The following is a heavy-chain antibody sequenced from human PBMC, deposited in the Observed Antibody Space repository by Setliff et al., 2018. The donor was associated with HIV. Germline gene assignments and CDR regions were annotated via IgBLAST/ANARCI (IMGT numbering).Heavy chain of an antibody. CDR3: RVWILRDTSDI. CDR2: IYYGGST. J-gene: IGHJ3*02. CDR1: GGSISSYY. D-gene: IGHD1-1*01. Sequence: PSETLSLTCTVSGGSISSYYWSWIRQPPGRGLEWIGYIYYGGSTNYNPSLKSRVSMSVDTSKNQFSLKLLSVTAADTAVYYCRVWILRDTSDIWGQGTVVTV. V-gene: IGHV4-59*12.